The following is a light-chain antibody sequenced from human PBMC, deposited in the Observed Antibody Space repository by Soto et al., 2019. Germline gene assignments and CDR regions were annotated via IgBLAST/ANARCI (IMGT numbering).Light chain of an antibody. CDR3: SSYRISSGVV. V-gene: IGLV2-14*01. CDR1: SSEIDNYNY. J-gene: IGLJ2*01. Sequence: QSVLTQPASVSGSPGQSITISCTGTSSEIDNYNYVSWYQQHPGKAPKLMIYDVSSRPSGVSDRFSGSKAGNTASLTISGLQAEDEADYFCSSYRISSGVVFGGGTKLTVL. CDR2: DVS.